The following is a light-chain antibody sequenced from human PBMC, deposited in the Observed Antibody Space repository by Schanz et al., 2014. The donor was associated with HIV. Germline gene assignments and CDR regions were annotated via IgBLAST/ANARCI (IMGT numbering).Light chain of an antibody. J-gene: IGKJ2*01. V-gene: IGKV3D-15*01. CDR3: QQYNNWHT. CDR2: DAS. CDR1: QSVSSN. Sequence: EIVLTQSPATLSLSPGERATLSCGASQSVSSNLAWYQQKPGQAPRLLIYDASKRATGIPARFSGSGSGTDFTLTISSLQSEDFAIYYCQQYNNWHTFGQGTKLEIK.